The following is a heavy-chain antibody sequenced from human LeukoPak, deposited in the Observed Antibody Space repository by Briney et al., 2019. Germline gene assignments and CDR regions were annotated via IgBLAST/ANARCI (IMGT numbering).Heavy chain of an antibody. Sequence: GASVKVSCKASGGTFSSYAISWVRQAPGQGLEWMGGIIPIFGTANYAQKFQGRVTITADESTSTAYMELSSLRSEDTAVYYCAREITSELHPNYYYYMDVWGKGTTVTVSS. V-gene: IGHV1-69*13. D-gene: IGHD3-10*01. CDR2: IIPIFGTA. J-gene: IGHJ6*03. CDR3: AREITSELHPNYYYYMDV. CDR1: GGTFSSYA.